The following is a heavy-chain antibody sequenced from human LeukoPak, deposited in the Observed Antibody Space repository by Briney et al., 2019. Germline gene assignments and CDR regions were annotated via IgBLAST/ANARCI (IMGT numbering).Heavy chain of an antibody. V-gene: IGHV4-4*02. Sequence: PSDTLSLTCAVSGGSISSINWWSWVRQPPGKGLEWIGEIYHSGSTNYNPSLKSRVTISVDKSKNQFSLKLSSVTAADTAVYYCARESGYNSYSSSWYDDYWGQGTLVTVSS. CDR1: GGSISSINW. CDR3: ARESGYNSYSSSWYDDY. CDR2: IYHSGST. D-gene: IGHD6-13*01. J-gene: IGHJ4*02.